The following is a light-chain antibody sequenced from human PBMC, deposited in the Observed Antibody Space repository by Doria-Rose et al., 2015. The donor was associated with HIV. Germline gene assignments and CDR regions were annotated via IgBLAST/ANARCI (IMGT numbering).Light chain of an antibody. CDR2: DVN. Sequence: QPVLTQSAPVSGSPGQSITFSCTGTSSDVGYYNYVSWYQQHPGKAPKLMIYDVNKRPSGVSDRFSGSKSGNTASLTISGLQAEDEGDYYCSSYTSSSTWVFGGGTKLTVL. CDR1: SSDVGYYNY. V-gene: IGLV2-14*03. J-gene: IGLJ3*02. CDR3: SSYTSSSTWV.